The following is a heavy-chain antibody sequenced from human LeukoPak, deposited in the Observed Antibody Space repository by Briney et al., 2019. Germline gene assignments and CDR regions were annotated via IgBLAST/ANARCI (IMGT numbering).Heavy chain of an antibody. CDR2: IYHSGST. V-gene: IGHV4-4*02. J-gene: IGHJ6*03. D-gene: IGHD2-2*01. CDR3: ARVPAATLYYYYYYMDV. Sequence: SGTLSLTCAVSGGSISSTNWWSWVRQPPGKGLEWIGEIYHSGSTNYNPPLKSRVTISVEKSKNQFSLKLSSVTAADTAVYYCARVPAATLYYYYYYMDVWGKGTTVTVSS. CDR1: GGSISSTNW.